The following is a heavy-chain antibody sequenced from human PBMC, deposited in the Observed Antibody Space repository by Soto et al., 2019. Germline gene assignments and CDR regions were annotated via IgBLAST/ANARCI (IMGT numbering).Heavy chain of an antibody. V-gene: IGHV3-30-3*01. D-gene: IGHD2-2*01. CDR3: ARDSSPLVVKQFDY. J-gene: IGHJ4*02. CDR1: GFTFSSYA. Sequence: GGSLRLSCAASGFTFSSYAMHWVRQAPGKGLEWVAVISYDGSNKYYADSVKGRFTISRDNSKNTLYLQMNSLRAKDTAVYYCARDSSPLVVKQFDYWGQGTLVTVSS. CDR2: ISYDGSNK.